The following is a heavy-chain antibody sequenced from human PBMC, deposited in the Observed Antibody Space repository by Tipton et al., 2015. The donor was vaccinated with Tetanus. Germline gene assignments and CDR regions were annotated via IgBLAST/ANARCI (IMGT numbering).Heavy chain of an antibody. CDR2: DYAGAGT. D-gene: IGHD5-24*01. J-gene: IGHJ4*02. CDR1: GLTVTTNF. Sequence: GSLRLSCAASGLTVTTNFMSWIRQVPGKGLEWVSVDYAGAGTYYADSVKGRFSISKDSSSNTLFLHMNTLGADDTAVYFCARGDKDGHFDHWGQGILVTVSS. V-gene: IGHV3-53*01. CDR3: ARGDKDGHFDH.